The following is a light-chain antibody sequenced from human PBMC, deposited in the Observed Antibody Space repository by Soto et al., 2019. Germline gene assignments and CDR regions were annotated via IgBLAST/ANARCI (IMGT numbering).Light chain of an antibody. Sequence: EIVMMQSPATLSVSPGERATLSCRASQIIANNLAWYQQKPGQAPRLLIYGASTRAPGIPARFSGSGSGTEFTLTISSLQSEDFAIYYCQQYYDWPITFGQGTRLEIK. CDR2: GAS. J-gene: IGKJ5*01. CDR3: QQYYDWPIT. V-gene: IGKV3-15*01. CDR1: QIIANN.